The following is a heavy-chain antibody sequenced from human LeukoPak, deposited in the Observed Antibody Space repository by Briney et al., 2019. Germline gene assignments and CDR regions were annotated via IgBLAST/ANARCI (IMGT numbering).Heavy chain of an antibody. CDR3: ARESPQSDYGGNSENDY. J-gene: IGHJ4*02. CDR1: GYTFTSYG. Sequence: ASVKVSCKASGYTFTSYGISWVRQAPGQGLEWMGWISAYNGNTNYAQKLQGRVTMTTDTSTSTAYMELRSLRSDDTAVYYCARESPQSDYGGNSENDYWGQGTLVTVSS. D-gene: IGHD4-23*01. V-gene: IGHV1-18*01. CDR2: ISAYNGNT.